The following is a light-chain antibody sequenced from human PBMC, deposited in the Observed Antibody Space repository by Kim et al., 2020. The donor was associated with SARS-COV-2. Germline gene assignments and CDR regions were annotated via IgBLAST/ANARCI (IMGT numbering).Light chain of an antibody. Sequence: GETVTISCTPSRGSIASNYVQWYQPRPGSAPTTVIYEDNQKPSGVPDQFSGSIDSSSNSASLTISGLKTEDEADYYCQSYDSSSWVFGGGTQLTVL. J-gene: IGLJ3*02. CDR2: EDN. CDR1: RGSIASNY. V-gene: IGLV6-57*03. CDR3: QSYDSSSWV.